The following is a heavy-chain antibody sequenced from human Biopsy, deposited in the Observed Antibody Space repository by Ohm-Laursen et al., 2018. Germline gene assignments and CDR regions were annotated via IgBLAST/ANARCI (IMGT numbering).Heavy chain of an antibody. CDR1: GYTFTSHD. D-gene: IGHD1-26*01. V-gene: IGHV1-8*01. CDR3: ARWETTLGRSLDS. CDR2: MSPNTGNT. J-gene: IGHJ4*02. Sequence: ASVKVSCKASGYTFTSHDINWVRQATGQGLEWMGWMSPNTGNTVYAQRFQDRVTVTSDTSTGTAYMELTSLTSDDTAVYFCARWETTLGRSLDSWGQETLVAVSS.